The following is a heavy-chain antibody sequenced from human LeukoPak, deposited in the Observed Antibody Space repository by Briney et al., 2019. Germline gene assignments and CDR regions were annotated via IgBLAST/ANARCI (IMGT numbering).Heavy chain of an antibody. CDR1: GYTFTGYY. J-gene: IGHJ4*02. CDR2: INPNSGGT. V-gene: IGHV1-2*02. Sequence: VASVKVSCKASGYTFTGYYMHWVRQAPGQGIEWMGWINPNSGGTNYAQKFQGRVTMTRDTSISTAYMELSRLRSDDTAVYYCARETVLPAMVSYFDYWGQGTLVTVSS. D-gene: IGHD5-18*01. CDR3: ARETVLPAMVSYFDY.